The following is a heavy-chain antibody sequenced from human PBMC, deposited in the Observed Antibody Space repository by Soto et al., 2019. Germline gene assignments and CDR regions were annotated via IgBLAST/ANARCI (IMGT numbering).Heavy chain of an antibody. J-gene: IGHJ5*02. CDR1: GASISSGTYY. D-gene: IGHD5-18*01. CDR3: ARGAGFSYASTWFDI. Sequence: QVHLQESRPGLVKVSETLSLTCTVFGASISSGTYYWTWIRPAPGKGLEWVGHIYYTGNTNYNPALNGRVTISVDTSKNPFSLQLTSVAAADTAVYYRARGAGFSYASTWFDIWGQGTLVTVSS. CDR2: IYYTGNT. V-gene: IGHV4-61*03.